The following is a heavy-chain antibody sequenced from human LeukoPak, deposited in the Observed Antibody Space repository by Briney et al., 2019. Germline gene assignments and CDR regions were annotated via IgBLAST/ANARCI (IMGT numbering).Heavy chain of an antibody. Sequence: SETLSLTCTVSGGSISISSYYWGWIRQPPGKGLEWIGSIYYSGSTYYNPSLKSRVTISVDTSKNQFSLKLSSVTAADTAVYYCARLGSGYCSSTSCYTSGSKDDYWGQGTLVTVSS. D-gene: IGHD2-2*02. CDR3: ARLGSGYCSSTSCYTSGSKDDY. V-gene: IGHV4-39*01. J-gene: IGHJ4*02. CDR1: GGSISISSYY. CDR2: IYYSGST.